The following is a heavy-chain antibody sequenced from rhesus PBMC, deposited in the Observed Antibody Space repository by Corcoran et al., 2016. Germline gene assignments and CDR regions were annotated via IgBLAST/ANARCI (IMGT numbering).Heavy chain of an antibody. CDR1: GFTFSSYG. V-gene: IGHV3S5*01. J-gene: IGHJ6*01. CDR3: AGYSGSYYNYGLDS. CDR2: ISNGGGRT. Sequence: EVQLVESGGGLVQPGGSLRLSCAASGFTFSSYGMSWVRQASGKGLEWVSYISNGGGRTYYADSVKGRFTISRDNSKNTLSLQMNSLGAEDTAVYYCAGYSGSYYNYGLDSWGQGVVVTVSS. D-gene: IGHD3-16*01.